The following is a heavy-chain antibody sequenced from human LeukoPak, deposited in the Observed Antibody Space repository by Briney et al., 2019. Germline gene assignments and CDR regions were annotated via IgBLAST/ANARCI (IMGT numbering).Heavy chain of an antibody. CDR2: ISGSGGST. CDR1: GFTFSSYA. D-gene: IGHD5-18*01. Sequence: GGSLRLSCAASGFTFSSYAMSWVSQAPGKGLEWVSAISGSGGSTYYADSVKGRFTISRDNSKNTLYLQMNSLRAEDTAVYYCARYSYGGGFDYWGQGTLVTVSS. CDR3: ARYSYGGGFDY. V-gene: IGHV3-23*01. J-gene: IGHJ4*02.